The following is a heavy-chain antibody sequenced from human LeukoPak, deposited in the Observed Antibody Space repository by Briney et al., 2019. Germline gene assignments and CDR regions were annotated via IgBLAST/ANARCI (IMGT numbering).Heavy chain of an antibody. J-gene: IGHJ4*02. CDR2: IYAGNSDA. CDR1: GYPFTTSW. Sequence: GESLKISCQGFGYPFTTSWIGWVRQLPGKGLEWTAIIYAGNSDAKYSPSFQGQVSISTDRSISTAYLHWSSLKASDTAIYYCAIINHPDGRVYWGQGTLVAVSS. CDR3: AIINHPDGRVY. D-gene: IGHD5-24*01. V-gene: IGHV5-51*01.